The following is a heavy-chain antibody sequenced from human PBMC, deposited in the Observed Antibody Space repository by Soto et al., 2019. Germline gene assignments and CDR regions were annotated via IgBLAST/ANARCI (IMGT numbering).Heavy chain of an antibody. CDR2: IYYSGST. Sequence: SETLSLTCTVSGGSISSGGYYWSWIRQHPGKGLEWIGYIYYSGSTYYNPSLKSRVTISVDTSKNQFSLKLSSVTAADTAVYYCARDGRSNPLGYYYMDVWGKGTTVTVSS. V-gene: IGHV4-31*03. CDR3: ARDGRSNPLGYYYMDV. CDR1: GGSISSGGYY. D-gene: IGHD1-26*01. J-gene: IGHJ6*03.